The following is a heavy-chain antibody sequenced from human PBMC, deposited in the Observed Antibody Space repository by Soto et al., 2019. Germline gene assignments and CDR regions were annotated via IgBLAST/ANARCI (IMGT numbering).Heavy chain of an antibody. V-gene: IGHV3-21*01. Sequence: GGSLRLSCATSGFTFSSFTMNWVRQAPGKGLEWVSSIDSSSSYIYYAHSVTGRFTISRDNARNTLFLQLSSLRVEDTAVYLCARGHDFWSGYSYYYGMYVWGQGTTVTVSS. D-gene: IGHD3-3*01. J-gene: IGHJ6*02. CDR2: IDSSSSYI. CDR1: GFTFSSFT. CDR3: ARGHDFWSGYSYYYGMYV.